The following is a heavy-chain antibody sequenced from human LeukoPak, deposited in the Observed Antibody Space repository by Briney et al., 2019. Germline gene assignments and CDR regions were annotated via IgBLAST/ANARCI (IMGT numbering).Heavy chain of an antibody. Sequence: PGRSLRLPCAASGFTFSSYEMNWVRQAPGKGLEWVSYISSSGSTIYYADSVKGRFTISRDNAKNALYLQMNSLRAEDTAVYYCAGYYHGGAAFDIWGQGTMVTVSS. V-gene: IGHV3-48*03. CDR2: ISSSGSTI. D-gene: IGHD3-22*01. CDR1: GFTFSSYE. J-gene: IGHJ3*02. CDR3: AGYYHGGAAFDI.